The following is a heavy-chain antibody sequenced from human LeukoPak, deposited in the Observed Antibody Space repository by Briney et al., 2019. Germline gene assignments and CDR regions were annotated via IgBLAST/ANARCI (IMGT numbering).Heavy chain of an antibody. J-gene: IGHJ6*03. V-gene: IGHV3-7*01. D-gene: IGHD5-12*01. Sequence: PGGSLRLSCAASGFTFSSYWMSWVRQAPGKGQEWVVNIKQDGSEKYYVDSVKGRFTISRDNAKNSLYLQMNSLRAEDTAVYYCARVEATFGYSGYEVDYYYYMDVWGKGTTVTVSS. CDR3: ARVEATFGYSGYEVDYYYYMDV. CDR2: IKQDGSEK. CDR1: GFTFSSYW.